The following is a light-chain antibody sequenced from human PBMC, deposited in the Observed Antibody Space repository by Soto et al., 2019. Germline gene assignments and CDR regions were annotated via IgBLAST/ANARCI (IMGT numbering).Light chain of an antibody. CDR1: SSDVGGYNY. Sequence: QSALTQPRSVSGSPGQSVTISCTGTSSDVGGYNYVSWYQQHPGKAPKVMIYDVSERPSGVPDRFSGSKSGNTASLTISGLQAEDEADSYCCSYAGSPRYVLGTGTKHTVL. J-gene: IGLJ1*01. CDR2: DVS. V-gene: IGLV2-11*01. CDR3: CSYAGSPRYV.